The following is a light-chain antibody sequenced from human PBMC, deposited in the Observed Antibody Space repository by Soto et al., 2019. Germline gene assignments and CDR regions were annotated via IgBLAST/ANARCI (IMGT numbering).Light chain of an antibody. J-gene: IGKJ5*01. V-gene: IGKV1-33*01. Sequence: DIQMTQSPSSLSASVGDRVTITCQARQDINNYVNWYQQKPGKAPQLLIFDASTLKTGVPSRFSGSGSGTDFSFTISSLQPEDIATYYCQQSNDLVSFGQGTRLEIK. CDR1: QDINNY. CDR2: DAS. CDR3: QQSNDLVS.